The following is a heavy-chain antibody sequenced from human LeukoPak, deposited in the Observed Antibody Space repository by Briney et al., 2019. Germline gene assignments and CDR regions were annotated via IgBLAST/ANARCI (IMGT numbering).Heavy chain of an antibody. J-gene: IGHJ5*02. V-gene: IGHV4-59*08. CDR3: ARQVTAWFDP. D-gene: IGHD2-21*02. CDR2: IYYSGST. CDR1: GGSISSYY. Sequence: LETLSLTCTVSGGSISSYYWSWIRQPPGKGLEWIGYIYYSGSTNYNPSLKSRVTISVDTSKNQFSLKLSSVTAADTAVYYCARQVTAWFDPWGQGTLVTVSS.